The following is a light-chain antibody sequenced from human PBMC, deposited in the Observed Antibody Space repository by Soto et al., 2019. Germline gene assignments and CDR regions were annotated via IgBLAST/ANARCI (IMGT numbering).Light chain of an antibody. CDR1: SSNIGAGYD. CDR2: GNN. Sequence: QSVLTRPPSVSGAPGQRVTISGTGSSSNIGAGYDVHWYQQLPGTAPKLLIYGNNNRPSGVPDRFSGSKSDTSASLAITELQAEDEADYYCQSYDSSLSAYVFGPGTKVTVL. CDR3: QSYDSSLSAYV. J-gene: IGLJ1*01. V-gene: IGLV1-40*01.